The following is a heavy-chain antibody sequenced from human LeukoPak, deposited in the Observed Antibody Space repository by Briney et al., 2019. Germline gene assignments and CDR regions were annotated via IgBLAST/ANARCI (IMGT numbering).Heavy chain of an antibody. V-gene: IGHV3-23*01. Sequence: GGSLRLSCAASGFTFSNYVMGWVRQDPGKGLQWVSIINGSGSFTSYADSVKGRLTISRDNSKNTLYLQMNSLRAEDTAVYYCAKDFATYWLVHYWGQGTLVTVSS. D-gene: IGHD6-19*01. CDR1: GFTFSNYV. J-gene: IGHJ4*02. CDR2: INGSGSFT. CDR3: AKDFATYWLVHY.